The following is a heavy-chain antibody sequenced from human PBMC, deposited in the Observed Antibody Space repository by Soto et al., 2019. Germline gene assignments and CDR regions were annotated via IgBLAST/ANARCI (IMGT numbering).Heavy chain of an antibody. D-gene: IGHD3-22*01. CDR3: ASVYDSSGYSASTY. CDR1: GYTFTSYA. Sequence: ASVKVSCKASGYTFTSYAMHWVRQAPGQRLEWMGWINAGKGNTKLSQKFQGRVTITRDTSANTAYMELSSLTSEDTAVYYCASVYDSSGYSASTYWAQGTLVPV. J-gene: IGHJ4*02. CDR2: INAGKGNT. V-gene: IGHV1-3*01.